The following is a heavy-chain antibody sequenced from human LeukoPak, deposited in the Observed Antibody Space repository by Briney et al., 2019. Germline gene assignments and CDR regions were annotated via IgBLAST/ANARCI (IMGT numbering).Heavy chain of an antibody. CDR3: ARGATYISGHHDA. D-gene: IGHD6-19*01. CDR2: INPSGDST. J-gene: IGHJ4*02. Sequence: ASVKVSRKASGYTFTSYSMQWVRQAPGQGLEWMGIINPSGDSTSYTQKLQGRLTMTRDTSTNTVYMELSSLRSDDTAVYYCARGATYISGHHDAWGQGTLVTVSS. V-gene: IGHV1-46*01. CDR1: GYTFTSYS.